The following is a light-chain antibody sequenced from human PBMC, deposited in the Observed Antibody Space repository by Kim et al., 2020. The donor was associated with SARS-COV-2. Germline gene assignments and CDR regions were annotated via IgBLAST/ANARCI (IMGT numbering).Light chain of an antibody. CDR3: HQSSSLPQA. J-gene: IGKJ1*01. Sequence: VTPREKVNIIWLARQSIGSSLHWYQQKPDQSPKLLIRYASQSITGVPSRFSGRGSGTGFTLTINSLEAENAAAYYCHQSSSLPQAFGQGTKVDIK. CDR2: YAS. V-gene: IGKV6D-21*02. CDR1: QSIGSS.